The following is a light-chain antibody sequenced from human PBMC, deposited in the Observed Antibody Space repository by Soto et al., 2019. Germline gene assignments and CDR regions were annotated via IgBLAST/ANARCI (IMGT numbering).Light chain of an antibody. CDR2: KAS. CDR3: QQYNSYPWT. J-gene: IGKJ1*01. CDR1: QSISGW. V-gene: IGKV1-5*03. Sequence: PSTLYSYGEDRVTRKCVASQSISGWLAWYQQKPGKAPKLLIYKASSLESGVPSRFSGSGSGTEFTLTITSLQPDDFATYYCQQYNSYPWTFGQGTMV.